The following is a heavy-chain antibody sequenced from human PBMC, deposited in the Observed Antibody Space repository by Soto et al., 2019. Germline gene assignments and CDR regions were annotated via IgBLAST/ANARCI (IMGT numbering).Heavy chain of an antibody. J-gene: IGHJ4*01. CDR3: ARGVLH. Sequence: PSETLSLTGTVSAGSISRGGCDWSLIRQHPGTGLEWMEHIAYSGSTYYNTSLKSRVTISVDTSRNQFYLIPNTVTAADTAVYYCARGVLHWGQGTLGTV. CDR1: AGSISRGGCD. CDR2: IAYSGST. V-gene: IGHV4-31*03.